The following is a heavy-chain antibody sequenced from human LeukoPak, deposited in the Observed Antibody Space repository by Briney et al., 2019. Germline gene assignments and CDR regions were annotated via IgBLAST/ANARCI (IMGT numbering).Heavy chain of an antibody. D-gene: IGHD3-22*01. CDR1: GYTFTGYY. V-gene: IGHV1-2*02. CDR2: INPNSGGT. J-gene: IGHJ4*02. CDR3: ARALNLNYYDSSGYYAY. Sequence: GASVKVSCKASGYTFTGYYMHWVRQAPGQGLEWMGWINPNSGGTNYAQKFQGRVTMTRDTSISTAYMELSRLRSDDTAVYYCARALNLNYYDSSGYYAYWGQGTLVTVSS.